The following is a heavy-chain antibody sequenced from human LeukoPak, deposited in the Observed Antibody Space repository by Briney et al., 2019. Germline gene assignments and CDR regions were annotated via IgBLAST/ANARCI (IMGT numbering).Heavy chain of an antibody. CDR3: ARDSLDCSSTSCYIYMGFGDYYYYMDV. J-gene: IGHJ6*03. CDR2: IYTSGST. D-gene: IGHD2-2*02. V-gene: IGHV4-61*02. Sequence: KSSETLSLTCTVSGGSISSGSYYWRWIRQPAGKGLEWIGRIYTSGSTNYNPSLKSRVTISVDTSKNQFSLKLSSVTAADTAVYYCARDSLDCSSTSCYIYMGFGDYYYYMDVWGKGTTVTVSS. CDR1: GGSISSGSYY.